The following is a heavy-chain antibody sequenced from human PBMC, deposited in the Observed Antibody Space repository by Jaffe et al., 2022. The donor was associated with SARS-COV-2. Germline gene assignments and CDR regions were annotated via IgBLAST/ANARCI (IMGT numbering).Heavy chain of an antibody. CDR3: ARVGSDGVFDY. D-gene: IGHD4-17*01. J-gene: IGHJ4*02. Sequence: QVQLVESGGGVVQPGRSLRLSCAASGFTFSSYGMHWVRQAPGKGLEWVAVIWYDGSNKYYADSVKGRFTISRDNSKNTLYLQMNSLRAEDTAVYYCARVGSDGVFDYWGQGTLVTVSS. CDR2: IWYDGSNK. V-gene: IGHV3-33*01. CDR1: GFTFSSYG.